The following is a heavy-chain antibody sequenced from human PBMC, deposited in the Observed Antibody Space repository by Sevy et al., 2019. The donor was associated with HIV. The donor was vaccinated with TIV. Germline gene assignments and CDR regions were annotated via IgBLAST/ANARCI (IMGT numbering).Heavy chain of an antibody. V-gene: IGHV3-33*01. D-gene: IGHD4-4*01. CDR3: ARQTDNSARWLDP. Sequence: GGSLRLSCAASGFTFNFHGMHWVRQAPGKGLEWVAFIWHDGSNKYMADSVKGRFTISRDNSKNTLFLQMNSLTVEDTAVYYCARQTDNSARWLDPWGQGTLVTVSS. CDR2: IWHDGSNK. CDR1: GFTFNFHG. J-gene: IGHJ5*02.